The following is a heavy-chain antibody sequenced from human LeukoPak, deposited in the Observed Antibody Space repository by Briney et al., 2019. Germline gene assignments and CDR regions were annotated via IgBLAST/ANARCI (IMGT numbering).Heavy chain of an antibody. J-gene: IGHJ4*02. D-gene: IGHD1-26*01. V-gene: IGHV4-59*01. CDR2: IYFSGST. CDR3: ARAAGGTYRDFDY. CDR1: GGSISSFY. Sequence: PSETLSLTCTVSGGSISSFYWSWIRQPSGKGLEWIGYIYFSGSTNYNPSLKSRVTISVDTSKNQFSLKLNSVTAADTAVYYCARAAGGTYRDFDYWGQGTLVTVSS.